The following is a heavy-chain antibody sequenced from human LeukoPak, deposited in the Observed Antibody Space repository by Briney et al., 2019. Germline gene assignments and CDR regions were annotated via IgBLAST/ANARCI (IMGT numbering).Heavy chain of an antibody. CDR3: ARLPTGDY. CDR1: GFTVSSTY. J-gene: IGHJ4*02. D-gene: IGHD1-1*01. CDR2: IYSGGSS. Sequence: GGSLRLSCAAAGFTVSSTYMSWVRQAPGKGLEWVSVIYSGGSSYYADSVKGRFTISRDNSKNTLYLQMNNLRVEDTAVYYCARLPTGDYWGQGTLVTVSS. V-gene: IGHV3-53*01.